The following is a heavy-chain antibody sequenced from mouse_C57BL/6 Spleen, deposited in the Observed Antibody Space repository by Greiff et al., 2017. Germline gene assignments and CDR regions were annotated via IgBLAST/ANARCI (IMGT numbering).Heavy chain of an antibody. V-gene: IGHV5-9*01. D-gene: IGHD1-1*01. J-gene: IGHJ2*01. CDR1: GFTFSSYT. CDR3: ARLDYYGSEDYFDY. CDR2: ISGGGGNT. Sequence: EVQLVESGGGLVKPGGSLKLSCAASGFTFSSYTMSWVRQTPEKRLEWVATISGGGGNTYYPDSVKGRFTISRDNAKNTLYLQMSSLRSEDTALYYCARLDYYGSEDYFDYWGQGTTRTVSS.